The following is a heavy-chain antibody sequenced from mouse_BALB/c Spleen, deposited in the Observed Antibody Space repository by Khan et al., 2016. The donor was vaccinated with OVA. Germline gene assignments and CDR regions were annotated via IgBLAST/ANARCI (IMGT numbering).Heavy chain of an antibody. J-gene: IGHJ3*01. CDR2: TYPDSGSI. D-gene: IGHD1-1*01. CDR3: ASRDYGSSYPGFAS. Sequence: QVQLKQSGPELVMPGASVKMSCKASGYSFTDYIITWVKQRTGQGLQWIGETYPDSGSIYSNEKFKGKATLTADKSSNTAFMQLSRLTSEDLAVYFCASRDYGSSYPGFASWGQGTLVPVSA. CDR1: GYSFTDYI. V-gene: IGHV1-77*01.